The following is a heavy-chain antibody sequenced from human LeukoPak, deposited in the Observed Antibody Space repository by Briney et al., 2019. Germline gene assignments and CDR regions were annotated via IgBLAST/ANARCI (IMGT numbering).Heavy chain of an antibody. CDR2: ISDSRAI. D-gene: IGHD3-22*01. Sequence: GGSLRLSCAASGFTFSSYDMNWVRQAPGKGLEWVSYISDSRAIYYADSVKGRFTISRDNAKNSLYLQMNSLRAEDTAVYYCAKDRRGSSGYPDAFDIWGQGTMVTVSS. V-gene: IGHV3-48*03. CDR3: AKDRRGSSGYPDAFDI. CDR1: GFTFSSYD. J-gene: IGHJ3*02.